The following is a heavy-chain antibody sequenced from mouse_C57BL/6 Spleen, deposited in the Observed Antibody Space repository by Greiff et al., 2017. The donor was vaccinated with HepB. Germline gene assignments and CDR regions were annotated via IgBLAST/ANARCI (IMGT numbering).Heavy chain of an antibody. CDR1: GFTFSSYA. CDR3: TRDGSSYDWYFDV. Sequence: EVKLVESGEGLVKPGGSLKLSCAASGFTFSSYAMSWVRQTPEKRLEWVAYISSGGDYIYYADTVKGRFTISRDNARNTLYLQMSSLKSEDTAMYYCTRDGSSYDWYFDVWDTGTTVTVSS. D-gene: IGHD1-1*01. CDR2: ISSGGDYI. V-gene: IGHV5-9-1*02. J-gene: IGHJ1*03.